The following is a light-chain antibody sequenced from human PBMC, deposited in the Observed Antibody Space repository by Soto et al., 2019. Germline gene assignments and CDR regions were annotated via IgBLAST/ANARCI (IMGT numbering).Light chain of an antibody. J-gene: IGLJ1*01. CDR3: SSYTASSTLL. V-gene: IGLV2-14*03. Sequence: QSALTQPASVSGSPGQSITISCTGTSSDVGGYNYVSWSQQHPGKAPKLLISEVSNRPSGVSNRFSGSKSGNTASLTISGLQADDEADYYCSSYTASSTLLFGPGTKVTVL. CDR2: EVS. CDR1: SSDVGGYNY.